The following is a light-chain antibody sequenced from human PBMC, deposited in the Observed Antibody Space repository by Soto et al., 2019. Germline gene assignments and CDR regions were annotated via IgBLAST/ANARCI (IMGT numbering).Light chain of an antibody. CDR1: SSDVGGYNY. Sequence: QSVLAQPASVSGSPGQSITISCTGTSSDVGGYNYVSWYQQHPGKAPKLMIFEVSNRPSGASYRFSGSKSGNTASLTISGLQADDEADYYCSSYTSASALLFGTGTKVTV. J-gene: IGLJ1*01. V-gene: IGLV2-14*01. CDR3: SSYTSASALL. CDR2: EVS.